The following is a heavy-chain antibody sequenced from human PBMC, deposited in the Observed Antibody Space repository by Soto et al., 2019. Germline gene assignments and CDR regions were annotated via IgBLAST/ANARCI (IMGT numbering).Heavy chain of an antibody. Sequence: ASVKVSCKVSGYTLTELSMHWVRQAPGKGLEWMGGFDPEDGETIYAQKFQGRVTMTEDTSTDTAYMELSSLRSEDTAVYYCATATVVVSPPGAFDIWGQGTMVTVSS. D-gene: IGHD3-22*01. V-gene: IGHV1-24*01. CDR2: FDPEDGET. CDR3: ATATVVVSPPGAFDI. CDR1: GYTLTELS. J-gene: IGHJ3*02.